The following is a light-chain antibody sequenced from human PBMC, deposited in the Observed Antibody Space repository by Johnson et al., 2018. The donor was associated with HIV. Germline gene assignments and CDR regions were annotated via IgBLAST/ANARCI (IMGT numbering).Light chain of an antibody. CDR3: GTWDSSLSAYV. J-gene: IGLJ1*01. Sequence: QSVLTQPPSVSAAPGQKVTIPCSGSSSNIGNNYVSWYQQLPGTAPKLLIYDNNKRPSGIPDRFSGSKSGTSATLGITGLPTGDEADYYCGTWDSSLSAYVFGTGTKVTVL. V-gene: IGLV1-51*01. CDR1: SSNIGNNY. CDR2: DNN.